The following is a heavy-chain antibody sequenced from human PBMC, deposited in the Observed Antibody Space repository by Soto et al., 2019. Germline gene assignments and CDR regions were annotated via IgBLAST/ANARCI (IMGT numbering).Heavy chain of an antibody. CDR2: INPSSGTT. V-gene: IGHV3-23*01. CDR1: GFSFSNYE. J-gene: IGHJ6*02. D-gene: IGHD2-15*01. CDR3: VKGGWLDV. Sequence: EVQLLESGGGLVQPGGSLRLACAASGFSFSNYEMTWARQAPGKGLEWVAFINPSSGTTHYADSVKGRFTISRDNSKATLYLQLSSLRVEDTAVYYCVKGGWLDVWGQGTTVTVSS.